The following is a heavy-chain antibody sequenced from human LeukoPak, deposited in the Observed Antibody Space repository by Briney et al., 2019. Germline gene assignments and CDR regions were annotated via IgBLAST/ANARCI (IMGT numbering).Heavy chain of an antibody. Sequence: GGSLRLSCAASGFTLSDYYMSWIRQAPGKGLEWVSYISSSGSTIYYADSVKGRFTIFRDNSKDTLYLQMNSLSAEDTAIYYCAKDQGRDYAPYGSATQFYWGQGALVTVSS. D-gene: IGHD4-17*01. CDR3: AKDQGRDYAPYGSATQFY. J-gene: IGHJ4*02. CDR2: ISSSGSTI. V-gene: IGHV3-11*01. CDR1: GFTLSDYY.